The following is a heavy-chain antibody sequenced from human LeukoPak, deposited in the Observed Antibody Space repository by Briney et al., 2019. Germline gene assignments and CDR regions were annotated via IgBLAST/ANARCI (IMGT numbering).Heavy chain of an antibody. Sequence: ASVKVSCKASGYTFTSYGISWLRQAPGQGLEWMGWTSAYNGNTNYAQKLQGRVTMTTDTSTSTAYMELRSLRSDDTAVYFCARAPYYFDTSDSKYFQHWGQGTLVTVSS. CDR2: TSAYNGNT. V-gene: IGHV1-18*01. CDR3: ARAPYYFDTSDSKYFQH. J-gene: IGHJ1*01. CDR1: GYTFTSYG. D-gene: IGHD3-22*01.